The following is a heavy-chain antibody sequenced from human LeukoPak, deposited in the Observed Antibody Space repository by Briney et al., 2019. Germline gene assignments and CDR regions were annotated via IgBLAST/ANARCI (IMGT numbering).Heavy chain of an antibody. Sequence: GGSLRLSCAASGFTFSSYAMHWVRQAPGKGLEWVAVIPYDGSKNYYADSVKGRFTISRDNSKNTLYLQMNSLRAEDTAVYYCARDVAYGIHWRGEAFDIWGQGTMVTVSS. D-gene: IGHD3-16*01. CDR1: GFTFSSYA. CDR2: IPYDGSKN. J-gene: IGHJ3*02. V-gene: IGHV3-30-3*01. CDR3: ARDVAYGIHWRGEAFDI.